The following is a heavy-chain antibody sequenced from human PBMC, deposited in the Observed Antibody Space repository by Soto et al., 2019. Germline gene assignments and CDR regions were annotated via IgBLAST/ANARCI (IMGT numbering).Heavy chain of an antibody. CDR2: ISGSGGKT. CDR3: VKPASYYYYYYLDV. V-gene: IGHV3-23*01. Sequence: PGGSLRLSCAASGFTFSTYAMTWVRQAPGKGLEWVSGISGSGGKTYYADSMKGRFTISRDNSKNTLYLQINIVRAEDTAVYYCVKPASYYYYYYLDVWGKGTTVTVSS. CDR1: GFTFSTYA. J-gene: IGHJ6*03.